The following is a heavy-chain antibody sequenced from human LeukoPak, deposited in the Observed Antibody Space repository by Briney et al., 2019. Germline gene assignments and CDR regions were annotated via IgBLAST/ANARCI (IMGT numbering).Heavy chain of an antibody. CDR3: ARDALWFGAVRHFDY. CDR2: ISAYNGNT. Sequence: ASVKVSCKASGYTFTIYGISWVRQAPGQGLEWMGWISAYNGNTNYAQKLQGRVTMTTDTSTSTAYMELRSLRSDDTAVYYCARDALWFGAVRHFDYWGQGTLVTVSS. D-gene: IGHD3-10*01. CDR1: GYTFTIYG. V-gene: IGHV1-18*01. J-gene: IGHJ4*02.